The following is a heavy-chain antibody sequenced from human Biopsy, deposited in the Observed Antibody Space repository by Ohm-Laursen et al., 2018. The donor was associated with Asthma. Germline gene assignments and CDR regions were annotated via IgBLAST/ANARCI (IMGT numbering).Heavy chain of an antibody. D-gene: IGHD5-12*01. CDR1: GDSFSNYA. CDR3: ARGYSGSDRIVYYYSGLEV. V-gene: IGHV1-69*13. Sequence: ASVKVSCKASGDSFSNYAISWVRRAPGQGLEWMGGLIPVLGTPDHAQMFEGRVTITADESTSTAYMELSSLSSEDTAVYYCARGYSGSDRIVYYYSGLEVWGQGTTVTVSS. J-gene: IGHJ6*02. CDR2: LIPVLGTP.